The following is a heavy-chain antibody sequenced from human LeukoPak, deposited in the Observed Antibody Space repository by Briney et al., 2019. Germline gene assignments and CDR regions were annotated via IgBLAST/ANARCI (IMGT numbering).Heavy chain of an antibody. D-gene: IGHD3-22*01. CDR1: GFTFSSYA. CDR2: ISGSGGST. CDR3: AKAQYYYDSSGFDY. Sequence: PGGSLRLSCAASGFTFSSYAMSWVRQAPGKGLEWVSAISGSGGSTYYADSVKGRFTISRDNSKNTLYLQMNSLRAEDTAVYYCAKAQYYYDSSGFDYWGQGTLVTVSP. J-gene: IGHJ4*02. V-gene: IGHV3-23*01.